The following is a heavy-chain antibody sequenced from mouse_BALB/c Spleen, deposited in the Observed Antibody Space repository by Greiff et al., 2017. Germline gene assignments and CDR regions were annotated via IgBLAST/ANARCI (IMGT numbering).Heavy chain of an antibody. D-gene: IGHD1-2*01. CDR3: TRRDYGYYYFDY. CDR2: IYPGNSDT. V-gene: IGHV1-5*01. Sequence: VQLQQSGTVLARPGASVKMSCKASGYSFTSYWMHWVKQRPGQGLEWIGAIYPGNSDTSYNQKFKGKAKLTAVTSASTAYMELSSLTNEDSAVYYCTRRDYGYYYFDYWGQGTTLTVSS. CDR1: GYSFTSYW. J-gene: IGHJ2*01.